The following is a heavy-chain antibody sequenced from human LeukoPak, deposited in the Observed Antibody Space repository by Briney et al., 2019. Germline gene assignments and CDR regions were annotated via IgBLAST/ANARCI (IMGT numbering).Heavy chain of an antibody. J-gene: IGHJ4*02. CDR3: ARGLLVATIPYYFDY. CDR1: GFTFSSYS. Sequence: PGGSLRLTCAASGFTFSSYSMNWVRQAPGKGLEWVSYISSSSSTIYYADSVKGRFTISRDNAKNSLYLQMNSLRAEDTAVYYCARGLLVATIPYYFDYWGQGTLVTVSS. V-gene: IGHV3-48*04. CDR2: ISSSSSTI. D-gene: IGHD5-12*01.